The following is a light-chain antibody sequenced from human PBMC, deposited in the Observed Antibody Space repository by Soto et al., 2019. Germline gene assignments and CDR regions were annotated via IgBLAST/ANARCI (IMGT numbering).Light chain of an antibody. CDR2: GAS. CDR3: QQYGTSPAT. J-gene: IGKJ4*01. Sequence: EIVLTQSPGTLSLSPGERAALSCRASQSVSNNFLAWYQQKPGQAPRLLIYGASIRATGIPDRFSGSGSGADFTLTISRLEPEDFAVYYCQQYGTSPATFGGGTKVDIK. CDR1: QSVSNNF. V-gene: IGKV3-20*01.